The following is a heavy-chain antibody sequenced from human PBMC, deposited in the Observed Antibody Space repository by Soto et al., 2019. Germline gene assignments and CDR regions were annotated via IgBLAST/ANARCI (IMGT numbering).Heavy chain of an antibody. J-gene: IGHJ4*02. CDR3: ARDSGSYPLDY. CDR2: ISSSGSTI. V-gene: IGHV3-48*03. Sequence: LRLSCAASGFTFSSYEMNWVRQAPGKGLEWVSYISSSGSTIYYADSVRGRFTISRDNAKNSLYLQMNSLRAEDTAVYYCARDSGSYPLDYWGQGTLVTVSS. CDR1: GFTFSSYE. D-gene: IGHD1-26*01.